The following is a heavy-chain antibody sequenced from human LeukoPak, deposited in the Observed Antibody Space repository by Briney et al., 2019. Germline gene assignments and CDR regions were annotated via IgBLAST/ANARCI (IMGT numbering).Heavy chain of an antibody. CDR2: ISSSSSYI. CDR3: ARDSASVLRFLESYDAFDI. D-gene: IGHD3-3*01. Sequence: GGSLRLSCAASGFTFSSYSMNWVRQAPGKGLEWVSSISSSSSYIYYADSVKGRFTISRDNAKNSLYLQMNSLRAEDTAVYYCARDSASVLRFLESYDAFDIWGQGTMVTVSS. CDR1: GFTFSSYS. J-gene: IGHJ3*02. V-gene: IGHV3-21*01.